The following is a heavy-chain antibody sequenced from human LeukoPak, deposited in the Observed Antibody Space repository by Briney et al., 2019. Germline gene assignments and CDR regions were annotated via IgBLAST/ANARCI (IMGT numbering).Heavy chain of an antibody. D-gene: IGHD3-22*01. J-gene: IGHJ5*02. V-gene: IGHV3-21*01. Sequence: GGSLRLSCAASGFTFSSYSMKWVRQAPGKVLEWVSSISSSSSYIYYADAVKGRFTIPRDNDKNSLYLQMNSLSAEDTAVYYCARTTYYYDSSGYYEDGAEFDPWGQGTLVTVSS. CDR3: ARTTYYYDSSGYYEDGAEFDP. CDR2: ISSSSSYI. CDR1: GFTFSSYS.